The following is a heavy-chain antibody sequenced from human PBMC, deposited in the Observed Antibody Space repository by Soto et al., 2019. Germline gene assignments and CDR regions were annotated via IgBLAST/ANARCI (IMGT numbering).Heavy chain of an antibody. CDR3: ARDGSSSAGSDYYYYGMDV. CDR1: GYTLTGYY. J-gene: IGHJ6*02. D-gene: IGHD6-6*01. CDR2: INPNSGGT. Sequence: GASVKVSCKASGYTLTGYYMHWVRQAPGQGLEWMGWINPNSGGTNYAQKFQGWVTMTRDTSISTAYMELSRLRSDDTAVYYCARDGSSSAGSDYYYYGMDVWGQGTTVTVSS. V-gene: IGHV1-2*04.